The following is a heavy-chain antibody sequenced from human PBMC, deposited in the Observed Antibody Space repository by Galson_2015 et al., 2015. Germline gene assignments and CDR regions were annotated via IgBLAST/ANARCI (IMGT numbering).Heavy chain of an antibody. CDR2: FDPKEGDT. V-gene: IGHV1-24*01. J-gene: IGHJ4*02. CDR3: ATSPGLTAMVRHFYFDN. Sequence: SVKVSCKVSGHTRTEFYIHWVRQSPGEGLVWLGGFDPKEGDTIYAQNFQGRVTMTEDTSSDTTYMELSSLRSEDTAVYYCATSPGLTAMVRHFYFDNWGQGTLVTVSS. D-gene: IGHD3-10*01. CDR1: GHTRTEFY.